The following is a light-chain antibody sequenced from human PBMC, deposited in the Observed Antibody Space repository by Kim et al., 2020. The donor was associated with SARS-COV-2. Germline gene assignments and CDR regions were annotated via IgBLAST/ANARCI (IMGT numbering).Light chain of an antibody. J-gene: IGLJ3*02. V-gene: IGLV3-19*01. CDR2: GKN. CDR3: NSRDSSGNLNWV. CDR1: SLRSYY. Sequence: SSELTQDTAVSVALGQTVRITCQGDSLRSYYASWYQQKPGQAPVLVIYGKNNRPSGIPDRFSGSSSGNTASLTITGAQAEDEADYYCNSRDSSGNLNWVF.